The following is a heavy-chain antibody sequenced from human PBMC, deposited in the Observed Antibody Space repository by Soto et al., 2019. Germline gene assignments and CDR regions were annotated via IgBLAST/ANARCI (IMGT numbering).Heavy chain of an antibody. D-gene: IGHD6-13*01. V-gene: IGHV1-24*01. CDR1: GYPLTELS. Sequence: GASLKVSCKFSGYPLTELSIHWVRQAPGKGLEWMGGFDPEDGETIYAQKFQGRVTMTEDTSTDTAYMELSSLRSEDTAVYYCARDVAAENPRGQGTLVTVSS. J-gene: IGHJ5*02. CDR3: ARDVAAENP. CDR2: FDPEDGET.